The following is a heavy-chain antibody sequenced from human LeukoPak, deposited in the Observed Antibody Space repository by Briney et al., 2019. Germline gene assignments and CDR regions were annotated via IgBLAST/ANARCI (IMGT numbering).Heavy chain of an antibody. D-gene: IGHD3-10*01. CDR1: GYTFTGYY. J-gene: IGHJ2*01. CDR2: INPNSGGT. V-gene: IGHV1-2*04. Sequence: ASAKVSCKASGYTFTGYYMHWVRQAPGQGLEWMGWINPNSGGTNYAQKFQGWVTMTRDTSISTAYMELSRLRSDDTAVYYCGRGGANPTDWYFDLWGRGTLVTVSS. CDR3: GRGGANPTDWYFDL.